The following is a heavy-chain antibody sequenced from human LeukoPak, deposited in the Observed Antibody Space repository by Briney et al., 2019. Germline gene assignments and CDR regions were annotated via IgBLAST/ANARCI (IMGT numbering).Heavy chain of an antibody. V-gene: IGHV4-59*08. D-gene: IGHD5-18*01. CDR1: GGSISSYY. J-gene: IGHJ4*02. CDR2: IYYSGST. CDR3: ASRQERGYSYGL. Sequence: SETLSLTCTVSGGSISSYYWSWIRQSPGKGLEWIGYIYYSGSTNYNPSLKSRVTISVDTSKNQFSLKLSSVTAADTAVYYCASRQERGYSYGLWGQGTLVTVSS.